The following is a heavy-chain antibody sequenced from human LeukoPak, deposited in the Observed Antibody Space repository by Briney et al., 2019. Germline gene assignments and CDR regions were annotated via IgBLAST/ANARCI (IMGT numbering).Heavy chain of an antibody. CDR2: ISPNSGDT. CDR3: ARDRAGSIPDFIDY. Sequence: ASVKVSCKASGYTFTGYYMHWVRQAPGQGPEWMGWISPNSGDTNYAQKFQGRVTMTRDASISTAYLDLSSLRSDDTAVYYCARDRAGSIPDFIDYWGQGTLVTVSS. V-gene: IGHV1-2*02. D-gene: IGHD2-21*01. J-gene: IGHJ4*02. CDR1: GYTFTGYY.